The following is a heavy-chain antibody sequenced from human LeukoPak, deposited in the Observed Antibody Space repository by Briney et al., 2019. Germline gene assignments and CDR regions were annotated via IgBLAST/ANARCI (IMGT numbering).Heavy chain of an antibody. V-gene: IGHV3-33*01. Sequence: GGSLRLSCAASGFTFSSYGMHWVRQAPGKGLEWVAVIWYDGSNKYYADSVKGRFTISRDNSKNTLYLQMNSLRAEDTAVYYCARVYSNSWSGSFFDYWGHGTLVTVSS. CDR2: IWYDGSNK. CDR3: ARVYSNSWSGSFFDY. J-gene: IGHJ4*01. CDR1: GFTFSSYG. D-gene: IGHD1-26*01.